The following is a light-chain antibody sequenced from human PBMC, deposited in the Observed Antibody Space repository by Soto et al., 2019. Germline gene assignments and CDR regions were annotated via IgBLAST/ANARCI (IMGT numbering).Light chain of an antibody. CDR2: GAS. J-gene: IGKJ5*01. CDR3: RQYGSTPPMT. Sequence: EILLTQFAGAMSLSPGERATLSCRAIQNVTSSYLAWCQQKPGQAPRLLIYGASIRATGIPDRFSGSGSGTDFTLTISRLEPEDFAVYYCRQYGSTPPMTFGQGTRLEI. V-gene: IGKV3-20*01. CDR1: QNVTSSY.